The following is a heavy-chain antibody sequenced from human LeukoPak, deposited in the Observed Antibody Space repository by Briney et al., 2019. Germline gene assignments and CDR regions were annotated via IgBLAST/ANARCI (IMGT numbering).Heavy chain of an antibody. J-gene: IGHJ3*02. D-gene: IGHD6-13*01. CDR2: IIPILGIA. Sequence: SVKVSCKASGGTFSSYAISWVRQAPGQGLEWMGRIIPILGIANYAQKFQGRVTITADKSTSTAYMELSSLRSEDTAVYYCARESSSWYPDAFDIWGQGTMVTVSS. CDR3: ARESSSWYPDAFDI. CDR1: GGTFSSYA. V-gene: IGHV1-69*04.